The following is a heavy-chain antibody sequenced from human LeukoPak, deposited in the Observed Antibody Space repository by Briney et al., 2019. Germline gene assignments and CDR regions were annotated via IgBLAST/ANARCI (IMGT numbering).Heavy chain of an antibody. CDR2: IRYDGSNK. Sequence: GGSLRLSCAASGFTFDDYAMHWVRQAPGKGLEWVAFIRYDGSNKYYADSVKGRFTVSRDNSKNTLYLQMKSLRAEDTAVYYCAKGGGYEAQYYYYYLDVWGKGTTVTISS. CDR3: AKGGGYEAQYYYYYLDV. V-gene: IGHV3-30*02. CDR1: GFTFDDYA. D-gene: IGHD5-12*01. J-gene: IGHJ6*03.